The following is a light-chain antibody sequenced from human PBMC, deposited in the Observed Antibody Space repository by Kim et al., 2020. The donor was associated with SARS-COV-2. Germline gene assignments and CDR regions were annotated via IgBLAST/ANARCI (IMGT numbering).Light chain of an antibody. Sequence: ARGTTVRITCQGDTLRSSFASWYQQRPGQAPILVMYDKSNRPSGIPGRFSATSSGNTASLIITGAQAEDEADYYCNSRDSSGDHWVFGGGTQLTVL. CDR3: NSRDSSGDHWV. V-gene: IGLV3-19*01. CDR1: TLRSSF. J-gene: IGLJ2*01. CDR2: DKS.